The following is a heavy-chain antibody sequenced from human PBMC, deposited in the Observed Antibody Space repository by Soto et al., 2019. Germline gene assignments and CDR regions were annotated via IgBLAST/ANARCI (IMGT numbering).Heavy chain of an antibody. V-gene: IGHV1-69*12. Sequence: QVQLVQSGAEVKKPGSSVKVSCKASGGTFSSYAISWVRQAPGQGLEWIGGIIPIFGTANYAQKFQGRVTITADESTSTAYRELSSLRSEDTAVYYCAGHHPTHYCYGMDVWGQGTTVTVSS. CDR1: GGTFSSYA. J-gene: IGHJ6*02. CDR2: IIPIFGTA. CDR3: AGHHPTHYCYGMDV.